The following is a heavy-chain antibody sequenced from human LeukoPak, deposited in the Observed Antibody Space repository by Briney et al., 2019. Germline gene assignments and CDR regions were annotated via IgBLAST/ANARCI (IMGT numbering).Heavy chain of an antibody. V-gene: IGHV4-39*07. CDR3: ARVFDS. CDR1: GGSVSTSDYY. J-gene: IGHJ4*02. CDR2: VFYTGKT. Sequence: SETLSLTCTVSGGSVSTSDYYWGWLRQSPVKGLEWIGDVFYTGKTNYNPSLRGRATISIDTSKNQFSLKLTYVTAADSAVYYCARVFDSWGQGTLVTVSS.